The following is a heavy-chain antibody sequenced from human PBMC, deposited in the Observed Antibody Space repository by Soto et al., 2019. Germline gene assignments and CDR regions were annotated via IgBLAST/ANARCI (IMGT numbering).Heavy chain of an antibody. CDR1: GFSVSSNY. CDR3: ARPYDYTSAGGMDV. CDR2: LYRGGTT. Sequence: EVQLVETGGGLIQPGGSLRLSCAASGFSVSSNYLSWVRQAPGKGLEWVSVLYRGGTTYYADSVKGRFIISRDNSKNTLYLQMNTLRAEDTAVYYCARPYDYTSAGGMDVWGQGTTVTVTS. J-gene: IGHJ6*02. D-gene: IGHD4-4*01. V-gene: IGHV3-53*02.